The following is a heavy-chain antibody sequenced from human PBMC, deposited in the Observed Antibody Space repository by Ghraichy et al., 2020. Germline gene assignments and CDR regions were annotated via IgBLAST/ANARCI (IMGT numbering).Heavy chain of an antibody. CDR2: INAGNGNT. V-gene: IGHV1-3*01. CDR1: GYTFTTYA. CDR3: ARPLLPGDYVDDAFDV. J-gene: IGHJ3*01. D-gene: IGHD4-17*01. Sequence: ASVKVSCKASGYTFTTYAIHWVRQAPGQRLEWMGWINAGNGNTKYSQKFQGRVTISRDTSASTAYMELSSLRSEDTAVYYCARPLLPGDYVDDAFDVWGQGTMVTVSS.